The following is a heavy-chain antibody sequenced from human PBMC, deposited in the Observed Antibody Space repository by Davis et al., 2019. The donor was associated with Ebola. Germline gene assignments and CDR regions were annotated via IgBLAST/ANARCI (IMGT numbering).Heavy chain of an antibody. V-gene: IGHV2-26*01. Sequence: SGPTLVKPTETLTLTCTVSGFSLSTARMGVSWIRQPPGKALEWLAHIFSHDEKPYSTALKSRLTISKDTAKSQVVLTMTNMDPVDTATYYCARIKDYYGSGSYYSYYYMDVWGKGTTVTVSS. CDR2: IFSHDEK. J-gene: IGHJ6*03. CDR1: GFSLSTARMG. CDR3: ARIKDYYGSGSYYSYYYMDV. D-gene: IGHD3-10*01.